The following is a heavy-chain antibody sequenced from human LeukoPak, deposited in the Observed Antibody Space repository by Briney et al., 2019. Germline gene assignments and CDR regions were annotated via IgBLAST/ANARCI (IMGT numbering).Heavy chain of an antibody. CDR1: GGSISSGGYY. CDR2: INHSGST. Sequence: PSQTLSLTCTVSGGSISSGGYYWSWIRQPPGKGLEWIGEINHSGSTNYNPSLKSRVTISVDTSKNQFSLKLSSVTAADTAVYYCARVYYYDSSGTDAFDIWGQGTMVTVSS. V-gene: IGHV4-30-2*01. CDR3: ARVYYYDSSGTDAFDI. J-gene: IGHJ3*02. D-gene: IGHD3-22*01.